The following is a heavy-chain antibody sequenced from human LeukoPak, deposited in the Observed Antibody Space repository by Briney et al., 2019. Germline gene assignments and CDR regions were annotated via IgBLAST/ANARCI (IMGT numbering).Heavy chain of an antibody. CDR2: IRYDGSNK. J-gene: IGHJ5*02. D-gene: IGHD6-19*01. Sequence: GGSLRLSCAASGFTFSSYGMHWVRQAPGKGLEWVAFIRYDGSNKYYADSVKGRFTISRDNAKNSLYLQMNSLRAEDTAVYYCAREGSVIAVAGTTWFDPWGQGTLVTVSS. V-gene: IGHV3-30*02. CDR1: GFTFSSYG. CDR3: AREGSVIAVAGTTWFDP.